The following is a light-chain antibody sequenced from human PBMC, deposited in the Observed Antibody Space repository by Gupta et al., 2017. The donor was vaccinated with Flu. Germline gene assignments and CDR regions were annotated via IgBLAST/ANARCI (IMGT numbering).Light chain of an antibody. CDR3: QQYGTSALYT. Sequence: EIVFPPSPGTLSLSPGERATLSCRASQTISNNYLAWYQQKPGQAPRLLLYGASSRATGIPDRFSGSGSGTDFTLTITRLEPEDFAVYYCQQYGTSALYTFGQGTKLDI. J-gene: IGKJ2*01. CDR2: GAS. V-gene: IGKV3-20*01. CDR1: QTISNNY.